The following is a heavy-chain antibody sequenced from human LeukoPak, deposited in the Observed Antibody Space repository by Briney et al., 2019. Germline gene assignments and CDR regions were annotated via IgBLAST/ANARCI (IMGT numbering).Heavy chain of an antibody. CDR1: GYTVTNNY. CDR2: INPSGTGT. Sequence: ASVKVSCKASGYTVTNNYMHWVRQAPGQGLEWMGVINPSGTGTSYAQKFQGRITMSRDTSTSTVYMELSRLRSDDTAVYYCARASYDSSDYEYFHHWGQGTLVTVSS. CDR3: ARASYDSSDYEYFHH. J-gene: IGHJ1*01. D-gene: IGHD3-22*01. V-gene: IGHV1-46*01.